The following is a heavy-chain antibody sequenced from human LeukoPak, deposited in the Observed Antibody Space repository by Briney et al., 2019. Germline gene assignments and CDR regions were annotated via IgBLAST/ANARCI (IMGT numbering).Heavy chain of an antibody. Sequence: PGGSLRLSCAASGFTFSIYWMHWVRRAPGKGLVWVSRINTDGCSTSYADSVKGRFTFSRDNAKNALHLQMSSLRVEDTAVYFCARGNVADYKLIDYWGQGALVTVSS. J-gene: IGHJ4*02. CDR3: ARGNVADYKLIDY. CDR2: INTDGCST. D-gene: IGHD4-11*01. CDR1: GFTFSIYW. V-gene: IGHV3-74*01.